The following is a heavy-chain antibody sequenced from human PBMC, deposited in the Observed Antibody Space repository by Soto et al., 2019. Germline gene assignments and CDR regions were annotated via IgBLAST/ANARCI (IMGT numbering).Heavy chain of an antibody. Sequence: GGSLRLSCAASGFTFSSYAMHWVRQAPGKGLEWVAVISYDGSNKYYADSVKGRFTISRDNSKNTLYLQMNSLRAEDTAVYYCARGDSGYESYFDYWGQGTLVTVSS. V-gene: IGHV3-30*04. J-gene: IGHJ4*02. D-gene: IGHD5-12*01. CDR2: ISYDGSNK. CDR1: GFTFSSYA. CDR3: ARGDSGYESYFDY.